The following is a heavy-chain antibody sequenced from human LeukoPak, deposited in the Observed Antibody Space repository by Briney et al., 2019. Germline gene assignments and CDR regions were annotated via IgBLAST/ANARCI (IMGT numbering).Heavy chain of an antibody. Sequence: GASVKVSCKASGGTFSSYAISWVRQAPGKGLEWMGGFDPEDGETIYAQKFQGRVTMTEDTSTDTAYMELSSPRSEDTAVYYCAADRLYQLRPRYYGMDVWGQGTTVTVSS. J-gene: IGHJ6*02. D-gene: IGHD2-2*01. CDR3: AADRLYQLRPRYYGMDV. CDR2: FDPEDGET. CDR1: GGTFSSYA. V-gene: IGHV1-24*01.